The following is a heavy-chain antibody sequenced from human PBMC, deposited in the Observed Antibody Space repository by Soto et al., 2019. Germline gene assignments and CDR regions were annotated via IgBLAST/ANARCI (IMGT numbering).Heavy chain of an antibody. J-gene: IGHJ4*02. V-gene: IGHV3-30*03. CDR2: ISYDGSNK. CDR3: ARWPYGSGNYRFYFDS. D-gene: IGHD3-10*01. CDR1: GFTFSSYG. Sequence: PGGSLRLSCAASGFTFSSYGLHWVRQAPGKGLEWVAVISYDGSNKYYADSVKGRFTISRDNSKNTLYLQMNSLRAEDTAVYYCARWPYGSGNYRFYFDSWGQGTLVTVSS.